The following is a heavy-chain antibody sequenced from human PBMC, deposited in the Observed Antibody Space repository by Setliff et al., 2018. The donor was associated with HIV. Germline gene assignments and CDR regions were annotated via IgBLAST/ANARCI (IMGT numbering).Heavy chain of an antibody. D-gene: IGHD3-3*02. J-gene: IGHJ4*02. CDR2: INPRSGVT. CDR1: GYPFADHY. V-gene: IGHV1-2*02. Sequence: AASVKVSCKPSGYPFADHYLHWVRQAPGQGLQWMGWINPRSGVTKYAQNFQGRFIMTTDTTINTAYMQLERLTSDDTAPYYCARDSGTNDHFLSPYYGALDFWGLGTLVTSPQ. CDR3: ARDSGTNDHFLSPYYGALDF.